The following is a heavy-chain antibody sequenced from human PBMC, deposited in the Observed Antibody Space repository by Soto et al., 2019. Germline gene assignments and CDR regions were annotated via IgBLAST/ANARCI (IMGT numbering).Heavy chain of an antibody. CDR1: GYTFTSYA. CDR2: INAGNGNT. J-gene: IGHJ4*02. V-gene: IGHV1-3*01. D-gene: IGHD7-27*01. Sequence: QVQLVQSGAEVKKPGASVKVSCKASGYTFTSYAMHWVRQAPGQRLEWMGWINAGNGNTKYSQKFQGRATITRDTSASTAYMELSSLRSEDTAVYYCARVGTLYYFDYWGQGTLVTVSS. CDR3: ARVGTLYYFDY.